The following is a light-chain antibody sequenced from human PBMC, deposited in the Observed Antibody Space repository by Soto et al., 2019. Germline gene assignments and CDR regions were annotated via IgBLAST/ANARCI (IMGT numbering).Light chain of an antibody. Sequence: DIQLPQSPSSLSSSVGYSGTISFRASQTIITYLNWYQQKPGKAPKVLIYAASILQGGVPSRFSGSGSGTDFTLTISSLQPEDFATYYCQQSYSSPVTFGQGTRLEIK. CDR2: AAS. V-gene: IGKV1-39*01. CDR1: QTIITY. J-gene: IGKJ5*01. CDR3: QQSYSSPVT.